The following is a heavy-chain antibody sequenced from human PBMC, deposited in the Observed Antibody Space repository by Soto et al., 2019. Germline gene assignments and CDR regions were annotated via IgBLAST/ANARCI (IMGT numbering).Heavy chain of an antibody. V-gene: IGHV1-69*13. J-gene: IGHJ5*02. Sequence: ASVKVSCKASGGTFSSYAISWVRQAPGQGLEWMGGIIPIFGTANYAQKFQGRVTITADESTSTAYMELSSLRSEDTAVYYCASPVTGGNWFDPWGQGTLVTVSS. CDR3: ASPVTGGNWFDP. D-gene: IGHD3-10*01. CDR1: GGTFSSYA. CDR2: IIPIFGTA.